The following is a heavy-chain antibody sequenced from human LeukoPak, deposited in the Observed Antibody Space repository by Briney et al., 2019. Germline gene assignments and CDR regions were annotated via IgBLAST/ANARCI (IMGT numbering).Heavy chain of an antibody. CDR2: IYYSGST. CDR3: ARWASSRSSIAVAGTLNWYFDL. D-gene: IGHD6-19*01. V-gene: IGHV4-59*08. CDR1: GGSISSYY. J-gene: IGHJ2*01. Sequence: SETLSLTCTVSGGSISSYYWSWIRQPPGKGLEWIGYIYYSGSTNYNPSLKSRVTISVDTSKNQFSLKLSSVTAADTAVYYCARWASSRSSIAVAGTLNWYFDLWGRGTLVTVSS.